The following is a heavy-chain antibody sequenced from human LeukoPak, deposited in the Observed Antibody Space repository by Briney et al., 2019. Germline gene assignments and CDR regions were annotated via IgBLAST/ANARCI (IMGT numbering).Heavy chain of an antibody. D-gene: IGHD2-8*01. CDR1: GFTFSSYA. J-gene: IGHJ6*03. CDR3: ARDSIYCTNGVCYYMDA. Sequence: GGSLRLSCAASGFTFSSYAMHWVRQAPGKGLEWVAVISYDGSNKYYADSVKGRFTISRDNSKNTLYPQMNSLRAEDTAVYYCARDSIYCTNGVCYYMDAWGKGTTVTVSS. V-gene: IGHV3-30*04. CDR2: ISYDGSNK.